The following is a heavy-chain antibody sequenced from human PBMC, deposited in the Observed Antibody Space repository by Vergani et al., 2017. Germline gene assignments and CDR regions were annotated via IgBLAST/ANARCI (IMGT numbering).Heavy chain of an antibody. J-gene: IGHJ4*02. CDR3: SRGSCLGGSCYMPLFDY. D-gene: IGHD2-15*01. CDR1: GGSINSHNYY. Sequence: QVQLQESGPGLVKPSQTLSLTCTVSGGSINSHNYYWSWIRQPAGKGLEWIGRIHTSGSTNYNPSLKSRVTMSEDTSKNQFSLNLTSVTAADTAVYFWSRGSCLGGSCYMPLFDYWGQGILVTVSS. CDR2: IHTSGST. V-gene: IGHV4-61*02.